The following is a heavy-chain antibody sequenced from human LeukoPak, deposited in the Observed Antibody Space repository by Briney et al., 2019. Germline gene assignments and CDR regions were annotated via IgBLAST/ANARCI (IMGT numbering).Heavy chain of an antibody. Sequence: GGSLRLSCAASGFTFSSYSMNWVRQAPGKGLEWVSYISSSSSTIYYADSVKGRFTISRDNAKNSLYLQMNSLRAEDTAVYYCARDRVATRERWGSTIDYWGQGTLVTVSS. CDR2: ISSSSSTI. V-gene: IGHV3-48*01. CDR1: GFTFSSYS. J-gene: IGHJ4*02. CDR3: ARDRVATRERWGSTIDY. D-gene: IGHD5-12*01.